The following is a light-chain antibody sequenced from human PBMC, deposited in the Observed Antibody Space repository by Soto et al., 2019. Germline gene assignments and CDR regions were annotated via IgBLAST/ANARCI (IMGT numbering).Light chain of an antibody. CDR3: QQYYSTPYT. CDR2: WAS. V-gene: IGKV4-1*01. J-gene: IGKJ2*01. CDR1: QSVLYSSNNKNY. Sequence: DIVMTQSPDSLAVSLGERATINCKSSQSVLYSSNNKNYLAWYQQKPGQPPKLLIYWASTRESGVPDRFSGSGSGTDFTLTISSLQAADVAVYYSQQYYSTPYTFGQGTKLEIK.